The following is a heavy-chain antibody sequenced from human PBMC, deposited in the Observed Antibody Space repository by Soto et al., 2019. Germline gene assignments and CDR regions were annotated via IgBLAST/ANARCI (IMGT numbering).Heavy chain of an antibody. CDR1: GFTFSSYG. D-gene: IGHD4-17*01. J-gene: IGHJ4*02. V-gene: IGHV3-33*01. CDR3: ARGADYGDYVDYFDY. CDR2: IWYDGSNK. Sequence: GGSLRLSCAASGFTFSSYGMHWVRQAPGKGLEWVAVIWYDGSNKYYADSVRGRFTISRDNSKNTLYLQMNSLRAEDTAVYYCARGADYGDYVDYFDYWGQGTLVTVSS.